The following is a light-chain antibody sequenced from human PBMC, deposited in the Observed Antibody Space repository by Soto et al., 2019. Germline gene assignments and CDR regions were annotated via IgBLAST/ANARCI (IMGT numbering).Light chain of an antibody. J-gene: IGLJ1*01. CDR2: QVT. CDR1: SSDFDIYKY. V-gene: IGLV2-14*01. CDR3: GSYTSSIDYV. Sequence: QSALTQPASVSGSPGQSITISCTGTSSDFDIYKYVSWYQQHPGKAPKLMIYQVTNRPSGVSNRFSGSTSGNTASLTMSGLQPADEADYYCGSYTSSIDYVFGTGTKRTVL.